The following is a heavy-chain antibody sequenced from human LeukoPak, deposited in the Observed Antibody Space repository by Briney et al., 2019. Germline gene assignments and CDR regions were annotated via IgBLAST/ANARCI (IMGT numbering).Heavy chain of an antibody. D-gene: IGHD2/OR15-2a*01. CDR2: ISGSSSYI. V-gene: IGHV3-21*01. CDR3: ASQISEAL. Sequence: GGSLRLSCAASGFTFSSYSMNWVRQAPGKGLEWVSSISGSSSYIYYADSVKGRFTISRDNSKNTLYLQMNSLRVEDTAIYYCASQISEALWGQGTLVTVSS. J-gene: IGHJ4*02. CDR1: GFTFSSYS.